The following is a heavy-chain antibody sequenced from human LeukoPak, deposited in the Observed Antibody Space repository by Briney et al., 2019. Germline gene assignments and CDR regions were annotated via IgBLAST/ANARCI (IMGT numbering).Heavy chain of an antibody. D-gene: IGHD5-18*01. Sequence: GGSLRLSWAAYAFTFSSYPMSWVRQAAGRWLEWVSVISANSGATYYADSVKGRFTISRHNAKNTLYLQINKVRGEDTALYYCSKAGDTNYYRYGDYWGQGTLVTVSS. CDR1: AFTFSSYP. J-gene: IGHJ4*02. CDR3: SKAGDTNYYRYGDY. CDR2: ISANSGAT. V-gene: IGHV3-23*01.